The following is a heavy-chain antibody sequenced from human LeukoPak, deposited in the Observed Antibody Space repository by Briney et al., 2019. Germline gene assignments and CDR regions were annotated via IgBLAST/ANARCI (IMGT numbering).Heavy chain of an antibody. D-gene: IGHD6-19*01. Sequence: GGSLRLSCAASGFTFSSYEMNWVRQAPGKGLEWVSYISNSDSTIKYADSVKGRFTISRDNAKNSLYLQMNSLRVEDTAVYYCARVGYSSIWHSGSAFDLWGQGTVVTVSS. CDR2: ISNSDSTI. J-gene: IGHJ3*01. V-gene: IGHV3-48*03. CDR3: ARVGYSSIWHSGSAFDL. CDR1: GFTFSSYE.